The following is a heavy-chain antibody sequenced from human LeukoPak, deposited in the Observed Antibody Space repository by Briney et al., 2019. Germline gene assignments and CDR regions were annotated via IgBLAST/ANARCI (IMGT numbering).Heavy chain of an antibody. V-gene: IGHV4-34*01. J-gene: IGHJ4*02. Sequence: SETLSLTCAVYGGSFSGYYWSWIRQPPGKGLEWIGEINHSGSTNYNPSLKSRVTISVDTSKNQFSLKLSSVTAADTAVYYCARVSRRSTVTYYFDYWGQGTLVTVSS. D-gene: IGHD4-17*01. CDR2: INHSGST. CDR3: ARVSRRSTVTYYFDY. CDR1: GGSFSGYY.